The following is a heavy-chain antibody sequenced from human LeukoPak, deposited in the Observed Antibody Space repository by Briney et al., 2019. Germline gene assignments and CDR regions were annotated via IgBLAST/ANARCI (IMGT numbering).Heavy chain of an antibody. J-gene: IGHJ3*02. Sequence: SETLSLTCTVSGGSFSNYYWSWIRQPPGKGLEWIGYIYYSGSTNYNPSLKSRVTISVDTSKNQFSLKLSSVTAADTAVYYCARHGLGSGYDQYDAFDIWGQGTMVTVSS. CDR1: GGSFSNYY. D-gene: IGHD5-12*01. CDR2: IYYSGST. V-gene: IGHV4-59*08. CDR3: ARHGLGSGYDQYDAFDI.